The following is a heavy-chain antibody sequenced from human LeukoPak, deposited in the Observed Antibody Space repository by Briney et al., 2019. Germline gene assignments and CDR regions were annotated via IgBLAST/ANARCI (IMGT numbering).Heavy chain of an antibody. CDR1: GGSISSYY. V-gene: IGHV4-59*01. D-gene: IGHD2-2*01. J-gene: IGHJ4*02. Sequence: SETLSLTCTVSGGSISSYYWSWIRQPPGKGLEWIGYIYYSGSTNYNPSLKSRVTISVDTSKNQFSLKLSSVTAADTAVYYCARASYVVVPAADAPSFDYWGQGTLVTVSS. CDR2: IYYSGST. CDR3: ARASYVVVPAADAPSFDY.